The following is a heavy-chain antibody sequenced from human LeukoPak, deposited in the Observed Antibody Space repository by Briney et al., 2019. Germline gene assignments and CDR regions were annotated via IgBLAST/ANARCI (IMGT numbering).Heavy chain of an antibody. Sequence: GESLKISCKGYGERFTSYWVAWVRQMPGKGLDWMGIIFPGDSDTRYSPSLQGQVTISVDRSISTAYLQWSSLKASDTAIYYCARRPLHYQHWLAPWGQGTLVTVSS. CDR3: ARRPLHYQHWLAP. CDR1: GERFTSYW. V-gene: IGHV5-51*01. D-gene: IGHD3-10*01. J-gene: IGHJ5*02. CDR2: IFPGDSDT.